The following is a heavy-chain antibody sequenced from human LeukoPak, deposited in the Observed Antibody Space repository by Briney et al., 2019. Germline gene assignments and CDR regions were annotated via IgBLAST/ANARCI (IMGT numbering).Heavy chain of an antibody. D-gene: IGHD2-2*01. Sequence: PGGSLRLSCAAPGFTFRSYWISWVRQAPGKGLEWVANIKQDGSEKYYVDSVKGRFTISRDNAKNSLYLQMNSLRAEDTAVYYCARGSRYCRSTSCYSLDYWGQGILVTVSS. J-gene: IGHJ4*02. CDR2: IKQDGSEK. V-gene: IGHV3-7*01. CDR1: GFTFRSYW. CDR3: ARGSRYCRSTSCYSLDY.